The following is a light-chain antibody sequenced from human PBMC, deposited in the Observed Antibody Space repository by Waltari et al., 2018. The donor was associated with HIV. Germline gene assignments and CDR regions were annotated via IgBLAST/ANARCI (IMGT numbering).Light chain of an antibody. V-gene: IGLV1-40*01. CDR1: SYNIGAGYD. Sequence: QSVLTQPPSVSGAPGQRVTISCTGSSYNIGAGYDVHWSQQLPGTAPKLLIYANINRPSGVPDRFSGSKSGSSASLAITGLQAEDEAHYYCQSFDSSLTTSGVIFGGGTKLTVL. CDR3: QSFDSSLTTSGVI. CDR2: ANI. J-gene: IGLJ2*01.